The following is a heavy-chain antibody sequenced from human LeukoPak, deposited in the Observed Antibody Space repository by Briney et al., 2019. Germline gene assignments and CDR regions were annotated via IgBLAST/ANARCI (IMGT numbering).Heavy chain of an antibody. CDR1: GGSFSGYY. V-gene: IGHV4-34*01. Sequence: SETLSLTCAVYGGSFSGYYWSWIRQPPGKGLEWIGEINHSGSTNYNPSLKSRVTISVDTSKNQFSLKLSSVTAADTAVYYCARDLRDDSSGYAWYFDYWGQGTLVTVSS. CDR2: INHSGST. J-gene: IGHJ4*02. D-gene: IGHD3-22*01. CDR3: ARDLRDDSSGYAWYFDY.